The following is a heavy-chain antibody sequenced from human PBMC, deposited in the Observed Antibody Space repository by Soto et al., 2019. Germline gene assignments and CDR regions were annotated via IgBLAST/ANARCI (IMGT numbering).Heavy chain of an antibody. CDR2: ISSNGGST. CDR3: VKYYFDSSGYYGLNAFDI. J-gene: IGHJ3*02. CDR1: RFTFSTYA. V-gene: IGHV3-64D*06. D-gene: IGHD3-22*01. Sequence: LRLSCLASRFTFSTYAMHWVRQAPGKGLEYVSTISSNGGSTYYADSVKGRFTISRDNSKNTLYLQMSSLRAEDTAVYYCVKYYFDSSGYYGLNAFDIWGQGTMVTVSS.